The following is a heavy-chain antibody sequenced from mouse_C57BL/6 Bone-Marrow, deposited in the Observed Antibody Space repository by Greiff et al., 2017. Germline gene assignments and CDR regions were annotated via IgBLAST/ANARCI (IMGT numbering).Heavy chain of an antibody. CDR1: GYTFTTYP. D-gene: IGHD2-4*01. CDR3: ASYDYDEGYFDY. J-gene: IGHJ2*01. CDR2: FHPYNDDT. Sequence: QVQLKQSGAELVKPGASVKMSCKASGYTFTTYPIEWMKQNHGKSLEWIGNFHPYNDDTKYNEKFKGKATLTVEKSSSTVYLELSRLTSDDYAVYYCASYDYDEGYFDYWGQGTTLTVSS. V-gene: IGHV1-47*01.